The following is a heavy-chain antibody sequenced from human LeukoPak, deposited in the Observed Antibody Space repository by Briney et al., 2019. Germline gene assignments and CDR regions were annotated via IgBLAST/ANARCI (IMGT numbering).Heavy chain of an antibody. J-gene: IGHJ3*02. D-gene: IGHD4-17*01. Sequence: PSETLSLTCAVYGGSFSGYYWSWIRQPPGKGLEWIGEINHSGSTNYNPSLKSRVTISVDTSKNQFSLKLSSVTAADTAVYYCARNIQPRGDFDIWGQGTMVTVSS. CDR2: INHSGST. CDR1: GGSFSGYY. V-gene: IGHV4-34*01. CDR3: ARNIQPRGDFDI.